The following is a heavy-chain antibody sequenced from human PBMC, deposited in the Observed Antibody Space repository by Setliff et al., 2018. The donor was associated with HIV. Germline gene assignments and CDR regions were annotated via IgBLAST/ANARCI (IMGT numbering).Heavy chain of an antibody. V-gene: IGHV3-30*02. Sequence: QTGGSLRLSCAASGFTFSDYGMHWVRQAPGKGLEWVALIHFDGTNKYYRDSVKGRFTISRDNSKNTVYLQMNSLRAEDTAFYYCAKGTYTNGWHTSNFYHYGLEVWGQGTTVTVSS. CDR1: GFTFSDYG. CDR3: AKGTYTNGWHTSNFYHYGLEV. J-gene: IGHJ6*02. CDR2: IHFDGTNK. D-gene: IGHD6-19*01.